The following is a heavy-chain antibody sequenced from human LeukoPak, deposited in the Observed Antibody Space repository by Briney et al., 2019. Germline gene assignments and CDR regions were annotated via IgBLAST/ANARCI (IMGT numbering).Heavy chain of an antibody. CDR1: GGSISSYY. J-gene: IGHJ2*01. D-gene: IGHD6-13*01. Sequence: SETQSLTCTVSGGSISSYYWSWIRQPPGKGLEWIGYIYYSGSTNYNPSLKSRVTISVDTSKNQFSLKLSSVTAADTAVYYCARRSSSWYQFPFDLWGRGTLVTVSS. CDR3: ARRSSSWYQFPFDL. CDR2: IYYSGST. V-gene: IGHV4-59*01.